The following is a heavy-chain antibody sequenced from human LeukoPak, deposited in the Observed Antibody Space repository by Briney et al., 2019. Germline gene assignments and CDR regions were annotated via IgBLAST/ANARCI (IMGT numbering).Heavy chain of an antibody. CDR3: ARGQGGIVGATHFDY. CDR1: GGTFSSYA. V-gene: IGHV1-69*06. CDR2: IIPIFGTA. D-gene: IGHD1-26*01. Sequence: ASVKVSCKASGGTFSSYAISWVRQAPGQGLEWMGGIIPIFGTANYAQKFQGRVTITADKSTSTAYMELSSLRSEDTAAYYCARGQGGIVGATHFDYWGQGTLVTVSS. J-gene: IGHJ4*02.